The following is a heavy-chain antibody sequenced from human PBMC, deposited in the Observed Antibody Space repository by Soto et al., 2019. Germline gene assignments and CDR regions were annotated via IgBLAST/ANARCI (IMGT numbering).Heavy chain of an antibody. V-gene: IGHV4-4*02. CDR3: GRARRGTGYYSNIVDY. J-gene: IGHJ4*02. D-gene: IGHD3-9*01. Sequence: QVQLQESGPGLVKPSGTLSLTCAVSGGSISSSNWWSWVRQPPGKGLEWIGEIYHSGSTNYNPSLKSRVNISVDKSKSQFALKLSSVTAADTAVYYCGRARRGTGYYSNIVDYWGQGTLVTVSS. CDR2: IYHSGST. CDR1: GGSISSSNW.